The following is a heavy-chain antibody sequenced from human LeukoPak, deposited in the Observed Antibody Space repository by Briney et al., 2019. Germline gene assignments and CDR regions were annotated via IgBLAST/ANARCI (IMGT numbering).Heavy chain of an antibody. Sequence: GGSLRPSCTASGLTFSTYGMNWVRQAPGKGLEWVSSITRGGGDIYYADSVKGRFTISRDNSKSTVSLQMNSPKAEDTAIYYCAKGLAASYSGWYFDYWGQGILVTVSS. CDR1: GLTFSTYG. CDR2: ITRGGGDI. CDR3: AKGLAASYSGWYFDY. V-gene: IGHV3-23*01. D-gene: IGHD6-19*01. J-gene: IGHJ4*02.